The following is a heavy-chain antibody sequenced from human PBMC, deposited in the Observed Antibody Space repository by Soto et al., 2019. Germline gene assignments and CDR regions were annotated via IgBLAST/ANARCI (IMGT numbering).Heavy chain of an antibody. J-gene: IGHJ4*02. CDR1: GFTFSSYA. Sequence: GESLKISCAASGFTFSSYAMGWVRQAPGTGREWVSVIDGSGGDRSLAGSGKGRFTISRDNSKNTLYLQMDRLRVEDTARYFCAKEIVAGAYVETSAFDFWGQGTLVTVSS. CDR3: AKEIVAGAYVETSAFDF. D-gene: IGHD3-22*01. V-gene: IGHV3-23*01. CDR2: IDGSGGDR.